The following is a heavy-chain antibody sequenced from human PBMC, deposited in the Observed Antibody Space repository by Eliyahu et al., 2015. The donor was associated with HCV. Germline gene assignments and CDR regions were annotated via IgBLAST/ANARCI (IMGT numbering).Heavy chain of an antibody. CDR1: GFTFSSNG. D-gene: IGHD7-27*01. V-gene: IGHV3-23*01. J-gene: IGHJ4*02. Sequence: EVQLLESGGGLVQPGGSLRLSCAAXGFTFSSNGMTWVRQAPGKGLGWVSTIRASDDTPYYADSVRGRFIISRDKSTNTLFLQMTSLRVEDTAVYYCLKGGWGSRFDYWGQGTLVTVSS. CDR2: IRASDDTP. CDR3: LKGGWGSRFDY.